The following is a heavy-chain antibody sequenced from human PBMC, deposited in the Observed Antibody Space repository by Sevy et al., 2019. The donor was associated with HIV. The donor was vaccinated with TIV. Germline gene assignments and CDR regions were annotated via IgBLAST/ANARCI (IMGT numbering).Heavy chain of an antibody. J-gene: IGHJ4*02. CDR1: GFIFSNYA. CDR2: ISYDGSNK. D-gene: IGHD3-22*01. V-gene: IGHV3-30*04. Sequence: GGSLRLSCAASGFIFSNYAIHWVRRAPGKGLEWVAVISYDGSNKKYAASVKGRFTISRDNSRNTLFLKMNSLRLDDTAVYYCARDPTFSSDTRGYYPFDSWGQGTLVTVSS. CDR3: ARDPTFSSDTRGYYPFDS.